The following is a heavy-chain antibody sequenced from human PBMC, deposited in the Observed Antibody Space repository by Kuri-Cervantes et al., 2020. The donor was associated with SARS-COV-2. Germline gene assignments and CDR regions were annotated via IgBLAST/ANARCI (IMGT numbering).Heavy chain of an antibody. J-gene: IGHJ6*03. CDR3: AKLFGKAAAGNRYYYYYMDV. V-gene: IGHV3-30*02. CDR2: IRYDGSNK. D-gene: IGHD6-13*01. Sequence: GGSLRLSCAASGFTFSSYGMHWVRQAPGKGLEWVAFIRYDGSNKYYADSVEGRFTISRDNSKNTLYLQMNSLRAEDTAVYYCAKLFGKAAAGNRYYYYYMDVWGKGTTVTVSS. CDR1: GFTFSSYG.